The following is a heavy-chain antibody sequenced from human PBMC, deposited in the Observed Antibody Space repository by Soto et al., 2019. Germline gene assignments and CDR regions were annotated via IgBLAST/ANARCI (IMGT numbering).Heavy chain of an antibody. D-gene: IGHD6-6*01. CDR3: ARDVYRYSSSSPEDV. Sequence: PRGSLRLSCAASGFTFSDYYMSWIRQAPGKGLDWVAYISSSSRTTKYGDSVKGRFTISRDNAKNSLFLQMNSLRGEDTAVYYCARDVYRYSSSSPEDVWGQGTTVTVSS. V-gene: IGHV3-11*06. CDR2: ISSSSRTT. CDR1: GFTFSDYY. J-gene: IGHJ6*02.